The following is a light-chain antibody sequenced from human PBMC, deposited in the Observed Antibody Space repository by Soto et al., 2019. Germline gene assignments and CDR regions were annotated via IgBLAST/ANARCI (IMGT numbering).Light chain of an antibody. Sequence: EIVMTQSPVTLSVSPGERATLSCRASQSVSGNLAWYQQKPGQAPRLLIYGVSARATGIPARFSGSRSGTDFPLTISRLEPEDFAVYYCQQYGSSPWTFGQGTKVDIK. CDR2: GVS. CDR1: QSVSGN. J-gene: IGKJ1*01. V-gene: IGKV3-20*01. CDR3: QQYGSSPWT.